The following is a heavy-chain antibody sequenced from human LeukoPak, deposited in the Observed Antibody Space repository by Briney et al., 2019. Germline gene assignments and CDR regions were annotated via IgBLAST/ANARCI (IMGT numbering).Heavy chain of an antibody. CDR3: ARLPYARSNDI. Sequence: SETLSLTCTVSGGSISSSGYHWGWIRQPPGEGLEWIGTKFYSGNTYYNSSLKSRVTISVDTSKSQFSLMLSSVTAADTGVYDCARLPYARSNDIGGQGTMVTVSS. CDR1: GGSISSSGYH. V-gene: IGHV4-39*01. D-gene: IGHD3-16*01. J-gene: IGHJ3*02. CDR2: KFYSGNT.